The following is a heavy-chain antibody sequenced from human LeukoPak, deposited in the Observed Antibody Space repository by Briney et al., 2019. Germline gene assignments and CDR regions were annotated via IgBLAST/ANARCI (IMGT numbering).Heavy chain of an antibody. J-gene: IGHJ3*02. Sequence: SETLSLTCTVSGGSISSYYWSWTRQPPGKGLEWIGYIYYSGSTNYNPSLKSRVTISVDTSKNQFSLKLSSVTAADTAVYYCARDRWATVYAFDIWGQGTMVTVSS. CDR3: ARDRWATVYAFDI. D-gene: IGHD4-17*01. V-gene: IGHV4-59*01. CDR2: IYYSGST. CDR1: GGSISSYY.